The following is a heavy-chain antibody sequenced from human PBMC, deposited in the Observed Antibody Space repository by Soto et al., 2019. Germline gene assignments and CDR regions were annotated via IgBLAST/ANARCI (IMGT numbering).Heavy chain of an antibody. CDR1: GYTFTSYG. CDR3: ARWIVVVPASTFDP. D-gene: IGHD2-2*01. Sequence: ASVKVSCKASGYTFTSYGISWVRQAPGQGLEWMGWTSAYNGNTNYAQKLQGRVTMTTDTSTSTAYMELRSLRSDDTAVYYCARWIVVVPASTFDPWGQGTLVTVSS. J-gene: IGHJ5*02. V-gene: IGHV1-18*04. CDR2: TSAYNGNT.